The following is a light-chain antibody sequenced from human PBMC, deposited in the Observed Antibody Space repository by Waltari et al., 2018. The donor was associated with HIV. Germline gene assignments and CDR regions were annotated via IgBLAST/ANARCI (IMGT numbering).Light chain of an antibody. CDR3: QSYDSSLSGPYV. V-gene: IGLV1-40*01. CDR2: DNS. CDR1: SSNIGAGYD. Sequence: QSVLTQPPSVSGAPGQRVTISCTWSSSNIGAGYDVNWYQQLPGTAPKLLIYDNSNRPAGVPDRFSGSKSGTSASLAITGLQAEDEADYYCQSYDSSLSGPYVFGTGTKVTVL. J-gene: IGLJ1*01.